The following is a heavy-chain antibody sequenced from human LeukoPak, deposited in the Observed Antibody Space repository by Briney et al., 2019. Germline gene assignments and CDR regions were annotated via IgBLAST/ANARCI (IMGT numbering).Heavy chain of an antibody. CDR1: GFTFSSYW. V-gene: IGHV3-30*18. J-gene: IGHJ4*02. CDR2: ISYDGSNK. Sequence: GGSLRLSCAASGFTFSSYWMSWVRQAPGKGLEWVAVISYDGSNKYYADSVKGRFTISRDNSKNTLYLQMNSLRAEDTAVYYCAKEHRRYSSSWYDEYFDYWGQGTLVTVSS. D-gene: IGHD6-13*01. CDR3: AKEHRRYSSSWYDEYFDY.